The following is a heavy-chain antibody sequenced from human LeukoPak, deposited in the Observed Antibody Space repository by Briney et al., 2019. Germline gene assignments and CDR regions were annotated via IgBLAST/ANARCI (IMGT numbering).Heavy chain of an antibody. CDR3: AKEWAEGCSSTSCYYYYYGMDV. J-gene: IGHJ6*02. D-gene: IGHD2-2*01. Sequence: GRSLRLSCAASGFTFISYGMHWVRQAPGKGLEWVAVISYDGSNKYYADSVKGRFTISRDNSKNTLYLQMNSLRAEDTAVYYCAKEWAEGCSSTSCYYYYYGMDVWGQGTTVTVSS. CDR1: GFTFISYG. CDR2: ISYDGSNK. V-gene: IGHV3-30*18.